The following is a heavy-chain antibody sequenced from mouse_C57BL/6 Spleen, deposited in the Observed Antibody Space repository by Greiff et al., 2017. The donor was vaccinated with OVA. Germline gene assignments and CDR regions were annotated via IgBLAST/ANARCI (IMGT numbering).Heavy chain of an antibody. CDR1: GFTFTDYY. D-gene: IGHD2-3*01. V-gene: IGHV7-3*01. CDR3: ARFYDGYPFAY. CDR2: IRNKANGYTT. J-gene: IGHJ3*01. Sequence: EVMLVESGGGLVQPGGSLSLSCAASGFTFTDYYMSWVRQPPGKALEWLGFIRNKANGYTTEYSASVKGRFTISRDNSQSILYLQMNALRAEDSATYYCARFYDGYPFAYWGQGTLVTVSA.